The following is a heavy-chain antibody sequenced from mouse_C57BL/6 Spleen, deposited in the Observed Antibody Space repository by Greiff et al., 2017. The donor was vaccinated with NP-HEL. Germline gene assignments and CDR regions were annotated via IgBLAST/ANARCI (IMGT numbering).Heavy chain of an antibody. CDR1: GFSFNTYA. CDR3: VRQDYYGAMDY. CDR2: IRSKSNNYAT. Sequence: DVKLQESGGGLVQPKGSLKLSCAASGFSFNTYAMNWVRQAPGKGLEWVARIRSKSNNYATYYADSVKDRFTISRDDSESMLYLQMNNLKTEDTAMYYCVRQDYYGAMDYWGQGTSVTVSS. D-gene: IGHD1-1*01. V-gene: IGHV10-1*01. J-gene: IGHJ4*01.